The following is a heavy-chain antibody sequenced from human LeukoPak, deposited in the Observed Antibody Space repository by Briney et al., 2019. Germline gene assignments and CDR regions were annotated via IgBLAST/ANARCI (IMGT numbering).Heavy chain of an antibody. CDR1: GYTFTSYY. CDR2: INPSGGST. J-gene: IGHJ6*03. V-gene: IGHV1-46*01. CDR3: ARDSDYGDKLWYYYYYMDV. D-gene: IGHD4-17*01. Sequence: GASVKVSCKASGYTFTSYYMHWVRQAPGQGLEWMGIINPSGGSTSYAQKFQGRVTMTRDMSTSTVYMELSSLRSEDTAVYYCARDSDYGDKLWYYYYYMDVWGKGTTVTVSS.